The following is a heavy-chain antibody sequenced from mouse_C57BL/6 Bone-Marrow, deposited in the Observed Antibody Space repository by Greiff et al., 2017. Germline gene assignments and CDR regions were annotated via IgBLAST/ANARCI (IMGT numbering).Heavy chain of an antibody. V-gene: IGHV5-12*01. CDR2: ISHGSGST. CDR3: ASHTPYYGSYAGFAY. J-gene: IGHJ3*01. D-gene: IGHD2-1*01. Sequence: EVNLVESGGGLVQPGGSLKLSCAASGFTFSDYYMYWVRQTPEKRLEWVAYISHGSGSTNYPDTVKGRFTITRDNSKNTLYLQMRRLQSEDRAMYYCASHTPYYGSYAGFAYWGQGTLVTVSA. CDR1: GFTFSDYY.